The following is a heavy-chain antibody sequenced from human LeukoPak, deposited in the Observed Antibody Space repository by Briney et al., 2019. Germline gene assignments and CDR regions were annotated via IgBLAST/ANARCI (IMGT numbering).Heavy chain of an antibody. Sequence: GGSLRLSCAASGFTFSRYGMHWVRQAPGKGLEWVAVISYDGSNKYYADSVKGRFTISRDNSKNTLYLQMNSLRAEDTAVYYCAKARRVNVDYWGQGTLVTVSS. CDR2: ISYDGSNK. CDR3: AKARRVNVDY. V-gene: IGHV3-30*18. J-gene: IGHJ4*02. D-gene: IGHD4-11*01. CDR1: GFTFSRYG.